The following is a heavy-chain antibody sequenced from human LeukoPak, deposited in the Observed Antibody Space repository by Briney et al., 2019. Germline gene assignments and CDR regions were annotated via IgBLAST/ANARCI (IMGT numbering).Heavy chain of an antibody. CDR2: IGGDGIA. D-gene: IGHD3-16*01. CDR1: GFTFTDHP. J-gene: IGHJ4*02. CDR3: AKDRANWAIDY. Sequence: GGSLRLSCVASGFTFTDHPMNWVRQAPGKGLEWISYIGGDGIAFYADSVKGRFTASKDDARKSMYLQMNSLRVEDTAVYYCAKDRANWAIDYWGQGTLVTVSS. V-gene: IGHV3-69-1*01.